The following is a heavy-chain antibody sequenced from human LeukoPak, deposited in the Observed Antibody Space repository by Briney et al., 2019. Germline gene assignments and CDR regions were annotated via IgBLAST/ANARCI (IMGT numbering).Heavy chain of an antibody. CDR3: ATARSVSGYDLFDY. CDR2: INHSGST. J-gene: IGHJ4*02. V-gene: IGHV4-34*01. D-gene: IGHD5-12*01. CDR1: VGSFSGYY. Sequence: PSETLSLTCAVYVGSFSGYYWSWIRQPPGKGLEWIGEINHSGSTNYNPSLKSRVTISVDTSKNQFSLKLSSVTAADTAVYYCATARSVSGYDLFDYWGQGTLVTVSS.